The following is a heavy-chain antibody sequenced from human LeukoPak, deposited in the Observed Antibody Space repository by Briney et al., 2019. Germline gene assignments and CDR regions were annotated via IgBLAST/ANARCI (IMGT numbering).Heavy chain of an antibody. V-gene: IGHV5-51*01. CDR2: IYPGDSDT. Sequence: GESLKISCKGSGYTFTTYRIGWVRQMPGKGLEWMGIIYPGDSDTRYSPSFQGQVTISVDKSISTAYLQWSSLKASDTAMYYCARTAHLGYCSGGTCSPFDYWGQGTLVTVSS. J-gene: IGHJ4*02. CDR1: GYTFTTYR. D-gene: IGHD2-15*01. CDR3: ARTAHLGYCSGGTCSPFDY.